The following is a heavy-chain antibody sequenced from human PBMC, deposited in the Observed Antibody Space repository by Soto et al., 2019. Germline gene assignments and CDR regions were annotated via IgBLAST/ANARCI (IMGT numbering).Heavy chain of an antibody. CDR2: INPNSGGT. J-gene: IGHJ4*02. CDR3: ARTLYGDNVDY. D-gene: IGHD4-17*01. Sequence: EASVKVSCKASGYTFTGYYMHWVRQAPGQGLEWMGWINPNSGGTNYAQKFQGWVTMTRDTSISTAYMELSRLRSDDTAVYYCARTLYGDNVDYWGQGTLVTVSS. V-gene: IGHV1-2*04. CDR1: GYTFTGYY.